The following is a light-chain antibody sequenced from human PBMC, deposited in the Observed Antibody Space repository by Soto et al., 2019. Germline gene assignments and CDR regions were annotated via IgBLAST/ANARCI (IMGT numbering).Light chain of an antibody. V-gene: IGKV3-20*01. Sequence: EIVLTQSPGTLSLSPGERATLSCRASQSVSSSYLAWYQQKPGQAPRLLIYGASSRATGIPDRFSGSGSGTDFTLTISRLEPEDFAVYYCHQYRGSPPYTFGQGTKLEIK. CDR2: GAS. J-gene: IGKJ2*01. CDR3: HQYRGSPPYT. CDR1: QSVSSSY.